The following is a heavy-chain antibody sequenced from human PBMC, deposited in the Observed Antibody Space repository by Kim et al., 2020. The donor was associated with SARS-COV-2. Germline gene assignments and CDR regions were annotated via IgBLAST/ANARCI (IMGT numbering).Heavy chain of an antibody. CDR2: ISYDGSNK. V-gene: IGHV3-30*04. CDR3: ARAGSAAIHDAFDI. J-gene: IGHJ3*02. D-gene: IGHD2-2*02. CDR1: GFTFSSYA. Sequence: GGSLRLSCAASGFTFSSYAMHWVRQAPGKGLEWVAVISYDGSNKYYADSVKGRFTISRDNSKNTLYLKMNSLRAEDTAVYYCARAGSAAIHDAFDIWGQGTMVTVSS.